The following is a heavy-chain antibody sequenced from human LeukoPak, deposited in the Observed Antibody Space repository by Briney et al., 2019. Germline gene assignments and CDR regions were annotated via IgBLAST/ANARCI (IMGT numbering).Heavy chain of an antibody. V-gene: IGHV1-69*05. J-gene: IGHJ5*02. CDR3: AREGDTVTTQNWFDP. CDR1: GGTFSSYA. Sequence: ASVKVSCKASGGTFSSYAIGWVRQAPGQGLEWMGGIIPIFGTANYAQKFQGRVTITTDESTSTAYMELSSLRSEDTAVYYCAREGDTVTTQNWFDPWGQGTLVTVSS. CDR2: IIPIFGTA. D-gene: IGHD4-11*01.